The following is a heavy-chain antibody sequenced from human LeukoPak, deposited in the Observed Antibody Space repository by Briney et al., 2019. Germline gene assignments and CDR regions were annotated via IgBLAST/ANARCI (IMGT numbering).Heavy chain of an antibody. CDR3: ARGRIQLWLD. Sequence: SGTLSLTCTVSGGSISSSSYYWGWIRQPPGKGLEWIGSIYYSGSTYYNPSLKSRVTISVGTSKNQFSLKLSSVTAADTAVYYCARGRIQLWLDWGQGTLVTVSS. V-gene: IGHV4-39*07. D-gene: IGHD5-18*01. CDR1: GGSISSSSYY. CDR2: IYYSGST. J-gene: IGHJ4*02.